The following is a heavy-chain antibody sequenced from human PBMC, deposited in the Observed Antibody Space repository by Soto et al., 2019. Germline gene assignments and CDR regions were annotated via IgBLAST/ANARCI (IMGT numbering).Heavy chain of an antibody. CDR2: ISGSGGST. V-gene: IGHV3-23*01. CDR1: GFTFSSYA. J-gene: IGHJ4*02. CDR3: AKDGGIVVALPFDY. D-gene: IGHD3-22*01. Sequence: GGSLRLSCAASGFTFSSYAMSWVRQAPGKGLEWVSAISGSGGSTYYADSVKGRFTISRDNSKNTLYLQMNSLRAEDTAVDYCAKDGGIVVALPFDYWGQGTLVTVSS.